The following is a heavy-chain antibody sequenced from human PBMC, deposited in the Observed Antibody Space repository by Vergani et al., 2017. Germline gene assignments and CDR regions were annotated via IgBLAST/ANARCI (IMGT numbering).Heavy chain of an antibody. CDR2: ISYDGTQK. V-gene: IGHV3-30*03. CDR1: GFTSSYYG. J-gene: IGHJ1*01. Sequence: QVHLVESGGGVVQPGRSLRLSCVVSGFTSSYYGMHWVRQAPGKGLEWVAVISYDGTQKYYADSVKGRFTISRDNSTSNLYLQMNSLRTEDTAVYYCATKSCGTPGCQIGYFREWGQGTLVTVSS. D-gene: IGHD2-15*01. CDR3: ATKSCGTPGCQIGYFRE.